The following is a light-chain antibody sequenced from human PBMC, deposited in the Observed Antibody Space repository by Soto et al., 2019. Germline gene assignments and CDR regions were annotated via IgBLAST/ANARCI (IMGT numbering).Light chain of an antibody. CDR2: WAS. V-gene: IGKV4-1*01. J-gene: IGKJ1*01. CDR1: ETILSSSNNKNW. CDR3: QQYYGTPRT. Sequence: DIVMTQSPYSLAVSLGERATINCRSSETILSSSNNKNWLAWYQQKPRQPPKLLIYWASTRESGVPDRFSGRGSGTDFTLTISGLQAEDVAVYYCQQYYGTPRTFGQGTKVEIK.